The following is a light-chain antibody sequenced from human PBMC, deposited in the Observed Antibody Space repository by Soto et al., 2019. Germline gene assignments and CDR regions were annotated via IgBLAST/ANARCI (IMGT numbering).Light chain of an antibody. Sequence: QSALTHPRSVSGYPGQSVTISCTGTSSDVGGSDYVSWYQQRPGKAPKLMIYDVNKRPSGVPDRFSGSKSGNTASLTISGLQAEDEADYFCCSYAGISTFLIFGGGTQLTVL. J-gene: IGLJ2*01. CDR3: CSYAGISTFLI. CDR1: SSDVGGSDY. CDR2: DVN. V-gene: IGLV2-11*01.